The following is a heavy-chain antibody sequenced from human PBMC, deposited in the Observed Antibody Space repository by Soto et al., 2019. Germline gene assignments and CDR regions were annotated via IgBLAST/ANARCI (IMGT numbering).Heavy chain of an antibody. CDR3: AKDRRSDPKTTDAFDI. D-gene: IGHD2-15*01. Sequence: EVQLLESGGGLVQPGGSLRLSCAASGFTFSSYAMSWVRQAPGKGLEWVSAISGSGGSTYYADSVKGRFTISRDNSKNTLYLQMNSLRAEDTAVYYCAKDRRSDPKTTDAFDIWDQGTMVTVSS. CDR2: ISGSGGST. J-gene: IGHJ3*02. V-gene: IGHV3-23*01. CDR1: GFTFSSYA.